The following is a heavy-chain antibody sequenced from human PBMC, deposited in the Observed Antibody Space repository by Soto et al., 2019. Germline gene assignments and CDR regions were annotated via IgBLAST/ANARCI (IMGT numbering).Heavy chain of an antibody. V-gene: IGHV3-7*03. D-gene: IGHD5-18*01. Sequence: TGGSHIHSCRASGVTFSSYWRSWVRQTPGKGLEWVANIKQDGSEKYYVDPVKGRFTISRDNAKNSLYLQMNSLRAEDTAVYYCAAGYSYEDYYFDYWGQGTLVTVSS. J-gene: IGHJ4*02. CDR2: IKQDGSEK. CDR1: GVTFSSYW. CDR3: AAGYSYEDYYFDY.